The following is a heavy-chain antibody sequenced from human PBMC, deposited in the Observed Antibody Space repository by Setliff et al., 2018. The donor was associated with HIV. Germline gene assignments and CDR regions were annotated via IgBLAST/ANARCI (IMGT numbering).Heavy chain of an antibody. CDR3: AIRISAAGSAFQH. D-gene: IGHD6-13*01. CDR1: SYIFSSND. V-gene: IGHV1-18*01. J-gene: IGHJ1*01. CDR2: ITSYNGNT. Sequence: ASVKVSCKASSYIFSSNDIDWVRQAPGQGLEWMGRITSYNGNTKYAQKFQDRVTMTTDKSTTTAYMDLRSLRSDDTAVYYCAIRISAAGSAFQHWGQGSLVTVSS.